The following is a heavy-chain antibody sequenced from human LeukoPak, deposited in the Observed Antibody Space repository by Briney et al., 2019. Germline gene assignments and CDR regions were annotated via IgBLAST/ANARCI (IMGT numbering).Heavy chain of an antibody. V-gene: IGHV3-23*01. Sequence: GGSLRLSCAASGFNFSSYAMSWVRQAPGKGLEFVSVISGSGDSTYYADSVKGRFTISKDNSKNTLYLQMSGLRAEDTAVYYCAKDYSSGDSGSYSWFDPWGQGTLVIVSS. J-gene: IGHJ5*02. D-gene: IGHD3-10*01. CDR3: AKDYSSGDSGSYSWFDP. CDR2: ISGSGDST. CDR1: GFNFSSYA.